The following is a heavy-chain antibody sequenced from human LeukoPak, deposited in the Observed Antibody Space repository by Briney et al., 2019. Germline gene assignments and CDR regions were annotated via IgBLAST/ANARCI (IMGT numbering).Heavy chain of an antibody. Sequence: ASVKVSCKASGYTFTNYGISWVRQAPGQGLDWMGWISAYNGNKVYAQELQSRVTMTTDTSTSTAYMELRSPRSDDTAVYYCARDRWSSSSSEGALDIWGQGTMVTVSS. CDR2: ISAYNGNK. J-gene: IGHJ3*02. D-gene: IGHD6-6*01. CDR1: GYTFTNYG. CDR3: ARDRWSSSSSEGALDI. V-gene: IGHV1-18*01.